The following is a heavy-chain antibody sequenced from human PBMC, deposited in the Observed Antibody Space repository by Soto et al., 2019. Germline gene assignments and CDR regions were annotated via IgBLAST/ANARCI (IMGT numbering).Heavy chain of an antibody. Sequence: KPSETLSLTCAVAGGSISSGGYSWSWIRQPPGKGLEWIGYIYHSGSTYYNPSLKSRVTMSVDRSKNQFSLKLSSVTAADTAVYYCARSDGYNSPVDYWGQGTLVTVSS. CDR1: GGSISSGGYS. D-gene: IGHD5-12*01. J-gene: IGHJ4*02. V-gene: IGHV4-30-2*01. CDR3: ARSDGYNSPVDY. CDR2: IYHSGST.